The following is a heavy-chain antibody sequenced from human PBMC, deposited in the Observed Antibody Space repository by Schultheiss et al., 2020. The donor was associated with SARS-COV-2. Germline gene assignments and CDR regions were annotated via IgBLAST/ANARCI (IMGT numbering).Heavy chain of an antibody. D-gene: IGHD3/OR15-3a*01. J-gene: IGHJ4*02. CDR3: VRRLSEGGGLLIDY. Sequence: GGSLRLSCAASGFTFSSFDMNWVRQAPGKGLEWVSTITGSGSGTYYADSVKGRFTISRDNSRNTLYLQMNSLRAGDTAVYYCVRRLSEGGGLLIDYWGQGTLVTVSS. V-gene: IGHV3-23*01. CDR1: GFTFSSFD. CDR2: ITGSGSGT.